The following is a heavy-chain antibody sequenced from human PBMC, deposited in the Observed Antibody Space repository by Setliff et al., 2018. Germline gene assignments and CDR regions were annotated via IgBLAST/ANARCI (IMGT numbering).Heavy chain of an antibody. V-gene: IGHV4-34*01. Sequence: PSETLSLTCAVYGESFSGYFWSWIRQTPEKGLEWIGEISHSGNTNYNPSFKSRVTISMDTSKNQFSLKVNSVTAADTAVYFCARHKSNGSGSYPSLYMDVWGKGIMVTVSS. CDR1: GESFSGYF. CDR3: ARHKSNGSGSYPSLYMDV. J-gene: IGHJ6*03. D-gene: IGHD3-10*01. CDR2: ISHSGNT.